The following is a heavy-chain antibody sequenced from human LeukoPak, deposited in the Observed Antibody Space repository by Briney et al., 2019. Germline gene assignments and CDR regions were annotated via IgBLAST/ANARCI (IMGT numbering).Heavy chain of an antibody. CDR3: ATYRHLPY. V-gene: IGHV3-7*01. Sequence: PGGSLRLSCVASGFTFSRYWMSWVRQIPGKGLEWVANIKQNGNEKYYVDSVKGRFTISRDNAKNSLYLQMSSLRAEDSAMYYCATYRHLPYWGQGILVTVSS. CDR1: GFTFSRYW. J-gene: IGHJ4*02. CDR2: IKQNGNEK. D-gene: IGHD2-2*02.